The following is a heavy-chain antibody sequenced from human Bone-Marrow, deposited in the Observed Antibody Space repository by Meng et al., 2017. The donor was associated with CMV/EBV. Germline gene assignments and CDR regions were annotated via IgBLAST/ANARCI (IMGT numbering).Heavy chain of an antibody. V-gene: IGHV3-21*01. Sequence: GESLKISCEVSGVTFSTYTMNWVRQAPGKGLEWVSSISGSSTYIHYADSVKGRFTISRDNAKNSLYLQMNSLRAEDTAVYYCARVHSSSWNFDYWAQGTLVTVSS. J-gene: IGHJ4*02. CDR1: GVTFSTYT. D-gene: IGHD6-13*01. CDR2: ISGSSTYI. CDR3: ARVHSSSWNFDY.